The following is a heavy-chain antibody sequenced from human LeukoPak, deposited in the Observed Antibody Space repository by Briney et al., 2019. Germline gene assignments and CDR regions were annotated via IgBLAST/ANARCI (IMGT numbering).Heavy chain of an antibody. Sequence: GASVKVSCTASGYTFTGYYMHWVRQAPGQGLEWMGRINPNSGGTNYAQKFQGRVTMTRDTSISTAYMELSRLRSDDTAVYYCARVDYGDTSTFDYWGQGTLVTVSS. J-gene: IGHJ4*02. CDR3: ARVDYGDTSTFDY. CDR1: GYTFTGYY. V-gene: IGHV1-2*06. CDR2: INPNSGGT. D-gene: IGHD4-17*01.